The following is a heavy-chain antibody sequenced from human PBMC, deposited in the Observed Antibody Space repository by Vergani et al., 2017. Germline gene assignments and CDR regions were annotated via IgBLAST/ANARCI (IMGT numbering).Heavy chain of an antibody. CDR2: ISSSSSYI. CDR3: ARDLVGGSYPDY. Sequence: EVQLVEFGGGLVKPGGSLRLSCAASGFTFSSYSMNWVRQAPGKGLEWVSSISSSSSYIYYADSVKGRFTISRDNAKNSLYLQMNSLRAEDTAVYYCARDLVGGSYPDYWGQGTLVTVSS. D-gene: IGHD1-26*01. V-gene: IGHV3-21*01. CDR1: GFTFSSYS. J-gene: IGHJ4*02.